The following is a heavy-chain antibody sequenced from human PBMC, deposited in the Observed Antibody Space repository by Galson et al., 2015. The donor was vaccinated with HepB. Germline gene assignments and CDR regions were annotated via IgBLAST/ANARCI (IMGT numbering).Heavy chain of an antibody. CDR3: ARRGGVAGDY. J-gene: IGHJ4*02. CDR2: IDPEDSDT. CDR1: GYRFASYW. Sequence: QSGAEVKKPGESLRISCKGSGYRFASYWISWVRQTPGKGLEWMGKIDPEDSDTNYSPSFQGDVTISVDKSMSTAYLQWSSLKTSDSAIYYCARRGGVAGDYWGQGTLVTVSS. V-gene: IGHV5-10-1*01. D-gene: IGHD6-19*01.